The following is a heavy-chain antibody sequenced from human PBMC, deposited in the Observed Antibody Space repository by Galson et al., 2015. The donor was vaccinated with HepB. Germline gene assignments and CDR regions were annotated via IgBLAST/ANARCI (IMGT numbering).Heavy chain of an antibody. CDR1: GFTFSSYW. D-gene: IGHD3-3*01. J-gene: IGHJ4*02. Sequence: SLRLSCADSGFTFSSYWMSWVRQAPGKGLEWVANIKQDGSEKYYVDSVKGRFTIFRDNAKNSLYLQMNSLRAEDTAVYYCARDRRSSFFDYDFWSGYYDYWGQGTLVTVSS. CDR2: IKQDGSEK. CDR3: ARDRRSSFFDYDFWSGYYDY. V-gene: IGHV3-7*01.